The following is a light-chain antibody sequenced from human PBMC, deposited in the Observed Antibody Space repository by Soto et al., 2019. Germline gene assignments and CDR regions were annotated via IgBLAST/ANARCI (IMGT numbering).Light chain of an antibody. J-gene: IGLJ2*01. V-gene: IGLV3-1*01. CDR3: QAWDSRSHVV. CDR1: KLGDKY. CDR2: QDS. Sequence: SYELTQPPSVSVSPGQTASITCSGHKLGDKYACWYQQKPGQSPVLVISQDSKRPSGIPERFSGSNSGNTATLTISGTQAMDEADYYCQAWDSRSHVVFGGGTKLTVL.